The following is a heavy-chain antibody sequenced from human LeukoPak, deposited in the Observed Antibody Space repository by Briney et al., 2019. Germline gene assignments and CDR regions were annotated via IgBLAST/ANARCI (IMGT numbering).Heavy chain of an antibody. CDR3: VQTTGWPGFDY. Sequence: SVTLSLICTTSGVSISRFYWSWVRQPPGKGLEWIGNIYNGVPTFFNPSLKSRVTISVDTPKRQFSLQLASVTAADTAVYYCVQTTGWPGFDYWGQGILVTVSS. D-gene: IGHD6-19*01. CDR1: GVSISRFY. J-gene: IGHJ4*02. V-gene: IGHV4-4*09. CDR2: IYNGVPT.